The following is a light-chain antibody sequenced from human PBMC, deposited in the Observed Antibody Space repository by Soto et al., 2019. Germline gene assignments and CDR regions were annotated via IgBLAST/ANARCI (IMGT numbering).Light chain of an antibody. CDR2: GAS. J-gene: IGKJ5*01. CDR1: QSVSRNY. V-gene: IGKV3-20*01. Sequence: EIVLTQSPGTLSLSPGVRATLSCRASQSVSRNYLAWYQQKPGQAPRLLIYGASNRATGIPDRFSGSGSGTDFTLTISRLEPEDFAVYYCQQYGSSPITFGQGTRLEIK. CDR3: QQYGSSPIT.